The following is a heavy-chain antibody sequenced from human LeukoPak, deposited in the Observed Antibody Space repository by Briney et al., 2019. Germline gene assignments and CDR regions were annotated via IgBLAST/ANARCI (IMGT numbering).Heavy chain of an antibody. CDR3: ARGYDFWSGYYTPIYYYYYGMDV. J-gene: IGHJ6*02. V-gene: IGHV4-59*01. Sequence: SETLSLTCTVSGGSINSYYRSWIRQPPGKGLEWIGYIYYSGSTNYNPSLKSRVTISVDTSKNQFSLKLSSVTAADTAVYYCARGYDFWSGYYTPIYYYYYGMDVWGQGTTVTVSS. D-gene: IGHD3-3*01. CDR1: GGSINSYY. CDR2: IYYSGST.